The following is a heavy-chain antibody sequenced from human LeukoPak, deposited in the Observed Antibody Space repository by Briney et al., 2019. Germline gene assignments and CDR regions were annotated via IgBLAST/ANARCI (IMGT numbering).Heavy chain of an antibody. Sequence: GGSLRLSCAASGFTFSSYSMNWVRQAPGKGLEWVSSISSSSSYIYYADSVKGRFTISRDNAKNSLYLQMNSLRAEDTAVYYCARDKKYYDSSGYPDYWGQGTLVTVSS. CDR1: GFTFSSYS. V-gene: IGHV3-21*01. D-gene: IGHD3-22*01. J-gene: IGHJ4*02. CDR3: ARDKKYYDSSGYPDY. CDR2: ISSSSSYI.